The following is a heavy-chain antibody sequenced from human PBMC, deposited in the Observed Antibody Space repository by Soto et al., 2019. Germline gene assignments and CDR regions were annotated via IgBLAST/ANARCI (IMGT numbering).Heavy chain of an antibody. CDR2: IRSKAYGGTT. J-gene: IGHJ6*03. CDR1: GFTFGDYA. D-gene: IGHD4-17*01. V-gene: IGHV3-49*03. CDR3: TRWTTVVPYYYYMDV. Sequence: GGSLRLSCTASGFTFGDYAMSWFRQAPGKGLEWVGFIRSKAYGGTTEYAASVKGRFTISRDDSKSIAYLQMNSLKTEDTAVYYCTRWTTVVPYYYYMDVWGKGTTVTVSS.